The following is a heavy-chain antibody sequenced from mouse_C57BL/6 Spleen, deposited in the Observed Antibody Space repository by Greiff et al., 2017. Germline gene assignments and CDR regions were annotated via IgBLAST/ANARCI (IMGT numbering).Heavy chain of an antibody. J-gene: IGHJ4*01. Sequence: EVHLVESGGGLVQPGGSLKLSCAASGFTFSDYYMYWVRQTPEKRLEWVAYISNGGGSTYYPDTVKGRFTISRDNAKNTLYLQMSRLKSEDTALYYCARPLDGSSYDYAMDYWGQGTSVTVSS. CDR3: ARPLDGSSYDYAMDY. V-gene: IGHV5-12*01. CDR1: GFTFSDYY. D-gene: IGHD1-1*01. CDR2: ISNGGGST.